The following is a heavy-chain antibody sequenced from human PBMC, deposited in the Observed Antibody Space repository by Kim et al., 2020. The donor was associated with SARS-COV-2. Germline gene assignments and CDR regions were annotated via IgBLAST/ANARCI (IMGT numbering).Heavy chain of an antibody. CDR1: GFTFSSYE. J-gene: IGHJ6*02. Sequence: GGSLRLSCAASGFTFSSYEMNWVRQAPGKGLEWVSYISSSGSTIYYADSVKGRFTISRDNAKNSLYLQMNSLRAEDTAVYYCARETDDGEETNQRTIFGVVEKPPYGMDVWGQGTTVTVSS. D-gene: IGHD3-3*01. V-gene: IGHV3-48*03. CDR2: ISSSGSTI. CDR3: ARETDDGEETNQRTIFGVVEKPPYGMDV.